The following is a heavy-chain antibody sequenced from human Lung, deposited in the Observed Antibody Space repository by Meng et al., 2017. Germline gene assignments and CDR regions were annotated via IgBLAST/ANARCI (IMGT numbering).Heavy chain of an antibody. D-gene: IGHD3-16*01. CDR3: AREKGTGGGDLDY. V-gene: IGHV1-18*01. J-gene: IGHJ4*02. CDR2: LSAYNGTK. CDR1: GYTFNSYS. Sequence: QVQLVQFGSEVKKPGASVKGSCKTSGYTFNSYSVSWVRQAPGQGLGLMGWLSAYNGTKNNAPKFQDRGTMTIDKSTATAYMELGSLGFDDTAKYFCAREKGTGGGDLDYWGQGTLVTVSS.